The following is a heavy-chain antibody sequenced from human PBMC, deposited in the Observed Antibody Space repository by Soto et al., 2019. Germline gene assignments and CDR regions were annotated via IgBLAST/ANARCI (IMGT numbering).Heavy chain of an antibody. CDR2: IYYSGIT. CDR1: GGSISSYY. CDR3: ARLPWADYGGIFDP. J-gene: IGHJ5*02. D-gene: IGHD4-17*01. Sequence: QVQLQESGPGLVKPSETLSLTCTVSGGSISSYYWCWIRQPPGKGLEWIGYIYYSGITNYNPSRKSLVTISVDTSKNQFSLKLSSVTAADAAGYYCARLPWADYGGIFDPWGQGTLVTVSS. V-gene: IGHV4-59*01.